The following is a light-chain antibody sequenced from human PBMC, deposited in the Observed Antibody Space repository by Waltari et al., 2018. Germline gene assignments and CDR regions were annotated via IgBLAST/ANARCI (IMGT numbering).Light chain of an antibody. V-gene: IGKV1-39*01. CDR2: AAS. J-gene: IGKJ2*01. CDR1: QTISNS. CDR3: QQSYNTPVT. Sequence: DIQMTQSPSSLSASVGDRVTIPCRASQTISNSLNWYQQKPGKAPNLLIYAASSLQSGVPSRFSGSGSGTDFTLTISSLQPEDFATYYCQQSYNTPVTFGQGTKLEIK.